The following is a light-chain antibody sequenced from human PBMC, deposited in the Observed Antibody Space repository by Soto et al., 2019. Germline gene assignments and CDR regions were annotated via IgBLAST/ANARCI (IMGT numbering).Light chain of an antibody. Sequence: SYELTQPPSVSVAPGKTARITCGGNNIGSKSVHWYQQKPRQAPVLVIYYDSDRPSGIPERFSGSNSGNTATLTISRVEAGDEADYYCQVWDSSSDHRVVFGGGTKLTVL. J-gene: IGLJ2*01. CDR1: NIGSKS. CDR2: YDS. V-gene: IGLV3-21*04. CDR3: QVWDSSSDHRVV.